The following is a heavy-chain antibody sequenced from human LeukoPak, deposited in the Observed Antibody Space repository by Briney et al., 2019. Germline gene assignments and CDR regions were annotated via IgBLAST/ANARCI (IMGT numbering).Heavy chain of an antibody. CDR3: VRQKYYYDSSNYYYDYYFYMDV. Sequence: GASVKFSCKASGYTFTAYSIHWVRQAPGQGLQWMGWINPNSGGTKYAQKFQGRVTMTRDTSISTAYMELSRLRSDDTAVYYCVRQKYYYDSSNYYYDYYFYMDVWGKGPTVTVSS. V-gene: IGHV1-2*02. CDR2: INPNSGGT. D-gene: IGHD3-22*01. J-gene: IGHJ6*03. CDR1: GYTFTAYS.